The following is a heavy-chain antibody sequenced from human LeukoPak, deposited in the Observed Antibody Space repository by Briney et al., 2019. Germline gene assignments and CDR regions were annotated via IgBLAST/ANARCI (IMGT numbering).Heavy chain of an antibody. Sequence: GGSLRLSCAASGFTVSSNYMSWVRQAPGKGLEWVSAISGSGGSTYYADSVKGRFTISRDNSKNTLYLQMNSLRVEDTAVYYCASSVRYYYYMDVWGKGTTVTVSS. J-gene: IGHJ6*03. V-gene: IGHV3-23*01. D-gene: IGHD3-10*01. CDR2: ISGSGGST. CDR1: GFTVSSNY. CDR3: ASSVRYYYYMDV.